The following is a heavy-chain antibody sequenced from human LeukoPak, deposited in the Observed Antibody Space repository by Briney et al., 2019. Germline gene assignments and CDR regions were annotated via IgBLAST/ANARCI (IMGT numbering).Heavy chain of an antibody. Sequence: PSETLSLTCAVYGGSFSGYYWSWIRQPPGKGLEWIGEINHSGSTNYNPSLKSRVTISVDTSKNQFSLKPSSVTAADTAVYYCAGLRILEYYYMDVWGKGTTVTVSS. CDR1: GGSFSGYY. J-gene: IGHJ6*03. CDR2: INHSGST. CDR3: AGLRILEYYYMDV. D-gene: IGHD2-15*01. V-gene: IGHV4-34*01.